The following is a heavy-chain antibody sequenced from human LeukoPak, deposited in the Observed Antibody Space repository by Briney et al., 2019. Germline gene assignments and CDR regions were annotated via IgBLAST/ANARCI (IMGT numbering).Heavy chain of an antibody. Sequence: GGSLRLSCAASGFTVSSNYMSWVRQAPGKGLEWVSVIYSGGSTYYADSVKGRFTISRDNAKNSLYLQLNSLRAEDTAVYYCARDPYSGSYSDYYYYYMDVWGKGTTVTVSS. CDR2: IYSGGST. D-gene: IGHD1-26*01. J-gene: IGHJ6*03. CDR1: GFTVSSNY. V-gene: IGHV3-53*01. CDR3: ARDPYSGSYSDYYYYYMDV.